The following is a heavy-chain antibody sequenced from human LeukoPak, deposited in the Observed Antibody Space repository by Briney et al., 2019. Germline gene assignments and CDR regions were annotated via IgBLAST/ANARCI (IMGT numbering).Heavy chain of an antibody. CDR2: IYYSGGT. D-gene: IGHD3-9*01. Sequence: SETLSLTCAVYGGSFSGYYWSWIRQPPGKGLEWIGYIYYSGGTNYNPSLKSRVTISVDTSKNQFSLKLSSVTAADTAVYYCARDRVVRYFDWLSPGDYYMDVWGKGTTVTISS. CDR1: GGSFSGYY. J-gene: IGHJ6*03. V-gene: IGHV4-59*01. CDR3: ARDRVVRYFDWLSPGDYYMDV.